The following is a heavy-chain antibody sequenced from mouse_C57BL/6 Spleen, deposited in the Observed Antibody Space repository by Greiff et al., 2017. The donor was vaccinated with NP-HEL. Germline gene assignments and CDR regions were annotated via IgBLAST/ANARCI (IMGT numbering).Heavy chain of an antibody. D-gene: IGHD1-1*01. Sequence: DVMLVESGGGLVKPGGSLKLSCAASGFTFSSYAMSWVRQTPEKRLEWVATISDGGSYTYYPDNVKGRFTISRDNAKNNLYLQMSHLKSEDTAMYYCARAGYGSSYERFAYWGQGTLVTVSA. V-gene: IGHV5-4*03. CDR3: ARAGYGSSYERFAY. J-gene: IGHJ3*01. CDR2: ISDGGSYT. CDR1: GFTFSSYA.